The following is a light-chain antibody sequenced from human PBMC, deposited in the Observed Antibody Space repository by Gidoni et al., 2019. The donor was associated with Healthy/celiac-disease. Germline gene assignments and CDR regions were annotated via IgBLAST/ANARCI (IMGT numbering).Light chain of an antibody. Sequence: IVLTQSPVTLSLSPGERATLSCRASQIVISSYLAWYQQNPGQAPRLLIYGASSRATGIPDRLSGSGSGTDFTLTISRLEPEDFAVYYCQQYGSSPPQTFGQGTKVEIK. CDR1: QIVISSY. CDR2: GAS. CDR3: QQYGSSPPQT. J-gene: IGKJ1*01. V-gene: IGKV3-20*01.